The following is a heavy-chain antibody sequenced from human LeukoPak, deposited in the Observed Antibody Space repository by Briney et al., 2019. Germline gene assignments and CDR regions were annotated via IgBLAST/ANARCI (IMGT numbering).Heavy chain of an antibody. CDR3: ARALCSGGSCYSGYYFDY. CDR1: GYTFTGYY. D-gene: IGHD2-15*01. V-gene: IGHV1-2*02. CDR2: INPNSGGT. J-gene: IGHJ4*02. Sequence: ASVKVSCKASGYTFTGYYMHWVRQAPGQGLEWMGWINPNSGGTNYAQKFQGRVTMTRDTSISTAYMELSRLRSDDTAVYYCARALCSGGSCYSGYYFDYWGQGTLVTVSP.